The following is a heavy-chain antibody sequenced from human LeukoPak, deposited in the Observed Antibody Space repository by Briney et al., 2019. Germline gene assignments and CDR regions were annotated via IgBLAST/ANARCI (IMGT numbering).Heavy chain of an antibody. Sequence: GGSLRLSCAASGFTFSSYSMNWVRQAPGKGLEWVSSISSSSSYIYYADSVKGRFTISRDNAKNSPYLQMNSLRAEDTAVYYCARVNTDDFWSGYYPSNYWGQGTLVTVSS. CDR3: ARVNTDDFWSGYYPSNY. D-gene: IGHD3-3*01. CDR1: GFTFSSYS. V-gene: IGHV3-21*01. CDR2: ISSSSSYI. J-gene: IGHJ4*02.